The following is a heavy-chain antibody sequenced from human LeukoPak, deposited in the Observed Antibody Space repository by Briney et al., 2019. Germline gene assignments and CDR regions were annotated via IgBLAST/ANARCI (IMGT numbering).Heavy chain of an antibody. CDR1: GFPLSSYA. CDR2: TSSSDDGT. J-gene: IGHJ6*03. CDR3: ARVLRYCSGGNCYSGGLGYMDV. Sequence: GGSLRLSCAASGFPLSSYAMSWVRQVPGKGLEWVSATSSSDDGTYHADSVRGRFTIYRDNFRNTLYLQMNRLRVEDAAVYYCARVLRYCSGGNCYSGGLGYMDVWGKGTTVTISS. V-gene: IGHV3-23*01. D-gene: IGHD2-15*01.